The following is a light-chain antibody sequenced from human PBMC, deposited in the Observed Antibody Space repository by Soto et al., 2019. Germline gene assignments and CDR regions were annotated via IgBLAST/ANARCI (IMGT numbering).Light chain of an antibody. J-gene: IGKJ2*01. V-gene: IGKV3-20*01. CDR1: QSVSSSY. Sequence: EIVLTQSPGTLSLSPGERATLSSRASQSVSSSYLAWYQQKPGQAPRLLIYGASSRATGIPDRFSGSGSGTDFTLTISRLEPEGFAVYYCQQYGSSLYTFGQGTKLEIK. CDR2: GAS. CDR3: QQYGSSLYT.